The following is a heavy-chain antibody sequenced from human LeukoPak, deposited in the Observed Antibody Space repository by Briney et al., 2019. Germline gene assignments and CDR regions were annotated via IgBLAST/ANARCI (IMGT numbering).Heavy chain of an antibody. CDR1: GFTVSSYA. Sequence: GGSLRLSCAASGFTVSSYAMSWVRQAPGKRLEWVSGISGRGGSTYYADSVKGRFTISRDNSKNTLYVQMNSLRAEATAIYYCAKGGRLRYFDDRIGYYGMDVWGQGTTVTVSS. D-gene: IGHD3-9*01. V-gene: IGHV3-23*01. J-gene: IGHJ6*02. CDR3: AKGGRLRYFDDRIGYYGMDV. CDR2: ISGRGGST.